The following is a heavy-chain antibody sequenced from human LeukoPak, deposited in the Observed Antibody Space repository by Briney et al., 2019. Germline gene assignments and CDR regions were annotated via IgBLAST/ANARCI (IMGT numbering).Heavy chain of an antibody. CDR2: INPSGGST. V-gene: IGHV1-46*01. CDR1: AYTFTSYY. CDR3: ARQYCSSTSCYYYFDY. D-gene: IGHD2-2*01. Sequence: ASVKVSCKASAYTFTSYYMHWVRQAPGQGLEWMGIINPSGGSTSYAQKFQGRVTMTRDMSTSTVYMELSSLRSEDTAVYYCARQYCSSTSCYYYFDYWGQGTLVTVSS. J-gene: IGHJ4*02.